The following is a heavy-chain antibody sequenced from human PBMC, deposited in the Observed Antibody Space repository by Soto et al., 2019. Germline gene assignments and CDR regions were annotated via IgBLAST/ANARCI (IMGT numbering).Heavy chain of an antibody. CDR2: INAGNGNT. CDR1: GYTFTSYA. CDR3: ARVREIAVAAEIDY. D-gene: IGHD6-19*01. J-gene: IGHJ4*02. Sequence: QVQLVQSGAEVKKPGASVNVSCKASGYTFTSYAMHWVRQAPGQRLEWMGWINAGNGNTKYSQKFQGRVTITRDTSASTAYMELSSLRSEDTAVYYCARVREIAVAAEIDYWGQGTLVTVSS. V-gene: IGHV1-3*01.